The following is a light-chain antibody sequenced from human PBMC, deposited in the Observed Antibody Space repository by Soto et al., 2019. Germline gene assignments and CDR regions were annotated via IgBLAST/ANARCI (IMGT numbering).Light chain of an antibody. CDR3: QQANSFPLT. Sequence: DIQMTQSPSSVSASVGDRVSITCRASQGIGNWLAWYQQKPGRAPKLLIYTGSSLQSGVPSRFSGTGSGTDFTLIISSLQPEDVATYYYQQANSFPLTFGGGTKVEIK. V-gene: IGKV1-12*01. CDR1: QGIGNW. CDR2: TGS. J-gene: IGKJ4*01.